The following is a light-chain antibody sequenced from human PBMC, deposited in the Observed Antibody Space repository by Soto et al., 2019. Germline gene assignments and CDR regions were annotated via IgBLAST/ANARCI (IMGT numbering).Light chain of an antibody. CDR3: QQYNSYSRT. CDR2: DAS. Sequence: DVQMTQSPSTLSASVGDRVTITCRASHYISTWFAWYQQKPGKAPKLLIYDASSLQGGVPSRFSGSGSGTEFTLTISSLQPDDFATYYCQQYNSYSRTFGQGTKVAIK. CDR1: HYISTW. V-gene: IGKV1-5*01. J-gene: IGKJ1*01.